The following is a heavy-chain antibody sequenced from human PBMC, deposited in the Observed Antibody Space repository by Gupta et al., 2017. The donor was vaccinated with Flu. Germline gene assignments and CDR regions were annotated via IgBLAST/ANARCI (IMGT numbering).Heavy chain of an antibody. Sequence: EVQLVASGGGLVQPGRSLRLSCAGSGFNFYVHAMYWRRQRPGKGLEWVSGISWNSGNIDYADSVKGRFTISRDNAKNSLFLQMNSLRAEDTALYYCARDNGRDVVVAASLGLDSWGQGTLVTVSS. D-gene: IGHD2-15*01. CDR1: GFNFYVHA. CDR3: ARDNGRDVVVAASLGLDS. V-gene: IGHV3-9*01. CDR2: ISWNSGNI. J-gene: IGHJ4*02.